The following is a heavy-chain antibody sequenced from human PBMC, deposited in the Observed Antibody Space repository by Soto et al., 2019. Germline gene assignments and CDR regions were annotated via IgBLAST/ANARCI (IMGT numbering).Heavy chain of an antibody. D-gene: IGHD6-13*01. CDR1: GGTFSSYA. J-gene: IGHJ6*02. CDR3: ARDRIAGSKYYYGMDV. Sequence: QAQLVQSGAEVKKPGSSARVSCKASGGTFSSYAISWVRQAPGQGLEWMGGIIPIFGTENYAQKFQGRVTITADESTSTAYMELSSLRSEDTAVYYCARDRIAGSKYYYGMDVWGQGTTVTVSS. CDR2: IIPIFGTE. V-gene: IGHV1-69*01.